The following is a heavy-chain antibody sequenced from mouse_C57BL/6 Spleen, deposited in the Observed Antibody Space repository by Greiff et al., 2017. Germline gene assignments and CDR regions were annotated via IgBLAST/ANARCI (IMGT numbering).Heavy chain of an antibody. J-gene: IGHJ3*01. D-gene: IGHD1-1*01. Sequence: QVQLQQSGSELRSPGSSVKLSCKDFDSEVFPIAYMSWVRQKPGHGFEWIGGILPSIGRTIYGEKFGDKATLDADTLSNTAYLELNSLTSEDSAIYYCARPYGSSYAWFAYWGQGTLVTVSA. CDR1: DSEVFPIAY. V-gene: IGHV15-2*01. CDR3: ARPYGSSYAWFAY. CDR2: ILPSIGRT.